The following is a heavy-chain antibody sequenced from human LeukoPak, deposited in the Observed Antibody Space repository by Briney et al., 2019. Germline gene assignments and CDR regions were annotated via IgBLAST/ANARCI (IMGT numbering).Heavy chain of an antibody. V-gene: IGHV1-2*02. J-gene: IGHJ4*02. D-gene: IGHD6-13*01. CDR2: INPNSGGT. CDR1: GYTFTGYY. Sequence: ASVKVSCKASGYTFTGYYMHWVRQAPGQGLEWMGWINPNSGGTNYAQKFQGGVTMTRDTSISTAYMELSRLRSDDTAVYYCAREGGGYSSSWYSHRYYFDYWGQGTLVTVSS. CDR3: AREGGGYSSSWYSHRYYFDY.